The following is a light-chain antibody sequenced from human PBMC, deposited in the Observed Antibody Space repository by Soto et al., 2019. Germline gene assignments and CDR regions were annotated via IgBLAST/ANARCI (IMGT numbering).Light chain of an antibody. Sequence: QAVVTQPPSVSGAPGKRVTISCTGSSSNIGAGYDVHWYQQLPGTAPKLLIYGNSNRPSGVPDRFSGSKSGTSASLAITGLQAEDEADYYCQSYDSSLSVVFGGGTQLTVL. CDR3: QSYDSSLSVV. J-gene: IGLJ2*01. V-gene: IGLV1-40*01. CDR1: SSNIGAGYD. CDR2: GNS.